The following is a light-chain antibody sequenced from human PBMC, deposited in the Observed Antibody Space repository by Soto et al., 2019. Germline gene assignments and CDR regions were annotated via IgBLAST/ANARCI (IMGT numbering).Light chain of an antibody. Sequence: QSVLTQPPSVSGAPGQRVTISCTGSSSNIGAGYDVHWYQQLPGTAPKLLIYGNSNRPSGVPDRFSGSKFGTSASLAITGLQAEDEADYYCQSYDSSLSGDVFGTGTKVTVL. CDR3: QSYDSSLSGDV. J-gene: IGLJ1*01. CDR1: SSNIGAGYD. CDR2: GNS. V-gene: IGLV1-40*01.